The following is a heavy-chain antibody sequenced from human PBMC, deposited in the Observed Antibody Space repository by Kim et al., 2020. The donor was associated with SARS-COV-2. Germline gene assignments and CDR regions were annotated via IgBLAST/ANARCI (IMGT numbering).Heavy chain of an antibody. V-gene: IGHV3-33*01. J-gene: IGHJ4*02. CDR2: IWYDGSNK. D-gene: IGHD3-10*01. CDR3: ARETIMVRGVIPFDY. CDR1: GFTFSSYG. Sequence: GGSLRLSCAASGFTFSSYGMHWVRQAPGKGLEWVAVIWYDGSNKYYADSVKGRFTISRDNSKNTLYLQMNSLRAEDTAVYYCARETIMVRGVIPFDYWGQGTLVTVSS.